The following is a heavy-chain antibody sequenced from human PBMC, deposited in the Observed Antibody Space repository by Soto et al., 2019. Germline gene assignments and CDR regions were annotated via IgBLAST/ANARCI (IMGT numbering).Heavy chain of an antibody. CDR2: IYSGGST. D-gene: IGHD3-3*01. Sequence: EVQLVESGGGLVQPGGSLRLSCAASGFTVSSNYMSWVRQAPGKGLEWVSVIYSGGSTYYADSVKGRFTISRDNSKNTLYLQMNSLRAEDTAVYYCASPTYYDFWSGYEDGDYWGQGTLVTVSS. CDR3: ASPTYYDFWSGYEDGDY. CDR1: GFTVSSNY. J-gene: IGHJ4*02. V-gene: IGHV3-66*01.